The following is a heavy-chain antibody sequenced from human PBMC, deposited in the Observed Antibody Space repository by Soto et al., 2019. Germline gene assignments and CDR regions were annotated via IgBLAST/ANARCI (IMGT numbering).Heavy chain of an antibody. J-gene: IGHJ4*02. Sequence: GGSLRLSCAASGFTFSSYAMHWDRQAPGKGLEWVAVISYDGSNKYYADSVKGRFTISRDNSKNTLYLQMNSLRAEDTAVYYCARGNPRWLQSYFDYWGQGTLVTVSS. CDR3: ARGNPRWLQSYFDY. CDR1: GFTFSSYA. CDR2: ISYDGSNK. V-gene: IGHV3-30-3*01. D-gene: IGHD5-12*01.